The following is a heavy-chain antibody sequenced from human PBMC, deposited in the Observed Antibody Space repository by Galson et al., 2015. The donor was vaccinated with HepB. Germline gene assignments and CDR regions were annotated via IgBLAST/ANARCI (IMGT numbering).Heavy chain of an antibody. CDR1: GFTFGSFG. Sequence: SLRLSCAASGFTFGSFGMHWVRQAPGKGLEWVAGIWYDGSNKYYADSVTGRFTISRDSSKNTLYLHMSSLRAEDSAVYYCARDALFYSSGWTNWFDPWGQGTLVTVSS. D-gene: IGHD6-19*01. V-gene: IGHV3-33*01. J-gene: IGHJ5*02. CDR3: ARDALFYSSGWTNWFDP. CDR2: IWYDGSNK.